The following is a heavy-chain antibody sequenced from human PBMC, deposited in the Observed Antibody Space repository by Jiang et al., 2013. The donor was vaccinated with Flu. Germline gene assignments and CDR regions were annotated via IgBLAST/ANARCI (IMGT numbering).Heavy chain of an antibody. CDR2: IIPIFGTA. D-gene: IGHD3-22*01. CDR3: ASDGGFPLSSGYYD. Sequence: SVKVSCKASGGTFSSYAISWVRQAPGQGLEWMGGIIPIFGTANYAQKFQGRVTITADESTSTAYMELSSLRSEDTAVYYCASDGGFPLSSGYYDWGQGTLVTVSS. J-gene: IGHJ4*02. CDR1: GGTFSSYA. V-gene: IGHV1-69*01.